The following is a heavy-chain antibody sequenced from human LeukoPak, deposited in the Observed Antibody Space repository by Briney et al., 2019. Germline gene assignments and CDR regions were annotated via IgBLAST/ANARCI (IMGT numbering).Heavy chain of an antibody. CDR2: IIPIFGTA. CDR1: GGTFSSYA. Sequence: GSSVKVSCKASGGTFSSYAISWVRQAPGQGLEWMGGIIPIFGTANYAQKFQGRVTITTDESTSTAYTELSSLRSEDTAVYYCARSPDNYDFWSGYYPLDYWGQGTLVTVSS. CDR3: ARSPDNYDFWSGYYPLDY. J-gene: IGHJ4*02. D-gene: IGHD3-3*01. V-gene: IGHV1-69*05.